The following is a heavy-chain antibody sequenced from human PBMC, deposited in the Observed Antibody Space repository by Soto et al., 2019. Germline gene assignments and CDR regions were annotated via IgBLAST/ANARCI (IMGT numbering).Heavy chain of an antibody. CDR1: GFSLTNGKMG. J-gene: IGHJ6*02. CDR3: VRVNADSSSHYYAMDA. D-gene: IGHD6-6*01. V-gene: IGHV2-26*03. Sequence: QVTLKESGPAVVKPTETLTLTCTISGFSLTNGKMGVSWIRQAPGKALEWLAHFFSDAERSYSPSLQSRLTLSTDTSGTQVVLSMTDMDPVDTGTYFCVRVNADSSSHYYAMDAWGQGTTVTVSS. CDR2: FFSDAER.